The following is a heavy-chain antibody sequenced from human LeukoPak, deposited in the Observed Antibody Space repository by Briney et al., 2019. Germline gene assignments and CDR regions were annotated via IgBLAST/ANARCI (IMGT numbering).Heavy chain of an antibody. J-gene: IGHJ5*02. V-gene: IGHV4-30-2*01. Sequence: SETLSLTCVVSGDSISSGAYSWSWIRQPPGKGLEWIGYIFHTGSTFYNPSLKSRLTISVDNSKDQFSLRLSSVTAADTAVYYCARELWFANAPGSWLDPWGQGTLVTVSS. CDR2: IFHTGST. CDR1: GDSISSGAYS. D-gene: IGHD3-10*01. CDR3: ARELWFANAPGSWLDP.